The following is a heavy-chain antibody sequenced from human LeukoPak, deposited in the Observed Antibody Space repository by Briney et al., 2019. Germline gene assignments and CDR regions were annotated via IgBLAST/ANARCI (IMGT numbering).Heavy chain of an antibody. CDR2: INHSGST. V-gene: IGHV4-34*01. CDR3: ARVKVRAVAGNWDWFDP. Sequence: PSETLSLTCAVYGGSFSGYYWSWIRQPPGKGLEWIGEINHSGSTNYNPSLKSRVTISVDTSENQFSLKLSSVTAADTAVCYCARVKVRAVAGNWDWFDPWGQGTLVTVSS. D-gene: IGHD6-19*01. CDR1: GGSFSGYY. J-gene: IGHJ5*02.